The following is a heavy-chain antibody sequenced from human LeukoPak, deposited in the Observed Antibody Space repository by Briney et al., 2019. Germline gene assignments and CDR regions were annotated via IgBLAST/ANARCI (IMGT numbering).Heavy chain of an antibody. CDR1: GFTFDDYA. CDR3: AKDIAPPLYYYGSGSYYTPVYYYYYGMDV. CDR2: ISWNSGSI. D-gene: IGHD3-10*01. J-gene: IGHJ6*02. V-gene: IGHV3-9*01. Sequence: LRLSCAASGFTFDDYAMHWVRQAPGKGLEWVSGISWNSGSIGYADSVKGRFTISRDNAKNSLYLQMDSLRAEDTALYYCAKDIAPPLYYYGSGSYYTPVYYYYYGMDVWGQGTTVTVSS.